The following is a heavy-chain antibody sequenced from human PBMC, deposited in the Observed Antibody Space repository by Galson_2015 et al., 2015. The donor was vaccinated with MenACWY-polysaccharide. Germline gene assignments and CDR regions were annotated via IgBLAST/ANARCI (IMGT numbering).Heavy chain of an antibody. CDR1: GFTFSTYW. J-gene: IGHJ5*01. Sequence: SLRLSCAASGFTFSTYWMHWVRQAPGKGLEWVAVISYDGRDKYYGDSVKGRFTISRDFSKTTLFLQMNNLRLGDTAVYYCAKGGCDSASCYSSPNFDSWGQGTLVTVSS. CDR3: AKGGCDSASCYSSPNFDS. CDR2: ISYDGRDK. V-gene: IGHV3-30*18. D-gene: IGHD2-15*01.